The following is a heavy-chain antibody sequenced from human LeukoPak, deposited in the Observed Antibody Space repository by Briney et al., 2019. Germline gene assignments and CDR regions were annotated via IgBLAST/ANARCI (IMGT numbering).Heavy chain of an antibody. D-gene: IGHD3-22*01. Sequence: GGSLRLSCAASGFTFSSYGMHWVRQAPGKGLEWVAFIRYDGSNKYYADSVKGRFTISRDNSKNTLYLQMNSLRAEDTAVYYCAKDFSFYDSSGYYLDYWGQGTLVTVSS. V-gene: IGHV3-30*02. CDR1: GFTFSSYG. CDR2: IRYDGSNK. J-gene: IGHJ4*02. CDR3: AKDFSFYDSSGYYLDY.